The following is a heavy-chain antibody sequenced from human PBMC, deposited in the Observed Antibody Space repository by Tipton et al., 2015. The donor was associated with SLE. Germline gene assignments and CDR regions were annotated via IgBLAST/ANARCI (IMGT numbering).Heavy chain of an antibody. J-gene: IGHJ4*02. CDR2: ISNSETT. CDR1: GGSISSHY. V-gene: IGHV4-59*11. Sequence: GLVKPSETLSLTCTVSGGSISSHYWSWIRQAPGKGLEWIGYISNSETTNYNPSLKSRVTISVDTSKNQFSLKLRSVTAADTAVYYCAGAWQGYCSGGTCYVLDYWGRGTLVTVSS. D-gene: IGHD2-15*01. CDR3: AGAWQGYCSGGTCYVLDY.